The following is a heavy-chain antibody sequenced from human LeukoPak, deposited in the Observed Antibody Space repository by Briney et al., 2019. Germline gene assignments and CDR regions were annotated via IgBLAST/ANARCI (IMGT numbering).Heavy chain of an antibody. CDR2: TYYTPKWNN. CDR1: GDSASSNSVA. CDR3: AGQASRRFDR. V-gene: IGHV6-1*01. J-gene: IGHJ5*02. Sequence: SQTLSLTCAISGDSASSNSVAWHSFRQSPSRGVESFGRTYYTPKWNNDYEEPVQNLIDVNPDTSKNPFFLYLNYVTLEDTAVYYCAGQASRRFDRWGQGTLVTVSS.